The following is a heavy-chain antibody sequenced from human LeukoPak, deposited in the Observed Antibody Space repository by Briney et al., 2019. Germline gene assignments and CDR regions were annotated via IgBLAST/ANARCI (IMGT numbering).Heavy chain of an antibody. J-gene: IGHJ4*02. CDR1: GGSISSYY. CDR2: IYYSGST. Sequence: SETLSLTCTVSGGSISSYYWSWIRQPPGKGLEWIGYIYYSGSTNYNPSLKSRVTISVDTSKNQFSLKLSSVTAADTAVYYCAKDPSGRGYFDYWGQGTLVTVSS. D-gene: IGHD1-26*01. CDR3: AKDPSGRGYFDY. V-gene: IGHV4-59*01.